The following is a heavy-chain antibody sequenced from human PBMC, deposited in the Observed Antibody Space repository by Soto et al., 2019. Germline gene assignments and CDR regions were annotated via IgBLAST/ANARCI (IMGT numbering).Heavy chain of an antibody. J-gene: IGHJ5*02. D-gene: IGHD6-6*01. CDR3: ARGSSSSVWFDP. CDR2: ISGSGGST. CDR1: GFTFTNAW. Sequence: GGSLRLSCSGSGFTFTNAWMSWVRQAPGKGLEWVSAISGSGGSTYYADSVKGRFTISRDNSKNTLYLQMNSLRAEDTAVYYCARGSSSSVWFDPWGQGT. V-gene: IGHV3-23*01.